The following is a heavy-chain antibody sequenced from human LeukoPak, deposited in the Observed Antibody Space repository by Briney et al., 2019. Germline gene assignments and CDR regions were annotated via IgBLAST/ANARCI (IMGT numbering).Heavy chain of an antibody. CDR1: GFTFSSYE. J-gene: IGHJ4*02. V-gene: IGHV3-48*03. D-gene: IGHD2-21*01. CDR3: ARDPPGWVGDLDY. Sequence: PGGSLRLSCAASGFTFSSYEMNWVRQAPGKGLEWVSYISSRGRTIYYADSVKRRFTISRDNAKNSLYLQMNSLRAEDTAVYYCARDPPGWVGDLDYWGQGTLVTVSS. CDR2: ISSRGRTI.